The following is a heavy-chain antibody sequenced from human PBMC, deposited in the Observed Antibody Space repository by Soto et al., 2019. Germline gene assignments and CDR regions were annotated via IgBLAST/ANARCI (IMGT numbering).Heavy chain of an antibody. D-gene: IGHD5-18*01. CDR2: IYYSGST. Sequence: SETLSLTCTVSGGSISSYYWSWIRQPPGKGLEWIGYIYYSGSTNYNPSLKSRVTMSGDTSKNQLSLQLTSMTAADTAVYYCARGIDSAKAGYWDQGALVTVSS. CDR3: ARGIDSAKAGY. J-gene: IGHJ4*01. CDR1: GGSISSYY. V-gene: IGHV4-59*12.